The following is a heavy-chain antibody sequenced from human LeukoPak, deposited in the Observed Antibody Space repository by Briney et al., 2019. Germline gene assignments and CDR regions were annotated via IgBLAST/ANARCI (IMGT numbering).Heavy chain of an antibody. V-gene: IGHV4-39*01. CDR2: IYYGGNT. CDR3: ARQIARGYGINFYYMDV. D-gene: IGHD1-1*01. J-gene: IGHJ6*03. Sequence: PSETLSLTCTLSGDSINCYTYSSINSTTYYWGWIRQAPGKGLEWIGNIYYGGNTYYNPSLKNRLTISVDTSKNQFSLRLSPVTATDTAVYYCARQIARGYGINFYYMDVWGKGTTVTVSS. CDR1: GDSINCYTYSSINSTTYY.